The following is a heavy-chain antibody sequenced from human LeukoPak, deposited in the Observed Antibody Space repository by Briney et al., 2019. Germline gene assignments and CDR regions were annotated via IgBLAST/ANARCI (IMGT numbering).Heavy chain of an antibody. Sequence: SETLSLTCTVSGGSINSHYWSWIRQPPGKGLEWIGEINHSGSTNYNPSLKSRVTISVDTSKNQFSLKLSSVTAADTAVYYCARGPLLLWFGPYYYYGMDVWGQGTTVTVSS. CDR3: ARGPLLLWFGPYYYYGMDV. D-gene: IGHD3-10*01. J-gene: IGHJ6*02. V-gene: IGHV4-34*01. CDR2: INHSGST. CDR1: GGSINSHY.